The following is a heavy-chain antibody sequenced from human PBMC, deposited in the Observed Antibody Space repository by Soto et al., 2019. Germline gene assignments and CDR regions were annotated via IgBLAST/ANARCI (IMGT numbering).Heavy chain of an antibody. Sequence: QLQLQESGPGLVKPSETLSLTCTVSGGSISSSSYYWGWIRQPPGKGLEWIGSIYYSGSTYYNPSLKSRDTLSVDTSKNPFSPKLSPVTAADTALYYCARRVAYDHLVTGEQRWFDPWGQGTLVTVSS. D-gene: IGHD3-9*01. CDR2: IYYSGST. CDR1: GGSISSSSYY. CDR3: ARRVAYDHLVTGEQRWFDP. V-gene: IGHV4-39*01. J-gene: IGHJ5*02.